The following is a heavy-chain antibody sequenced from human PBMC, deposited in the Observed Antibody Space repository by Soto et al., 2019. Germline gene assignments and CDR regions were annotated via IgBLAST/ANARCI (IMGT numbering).Heavy chain of an antibody. CDR3: ARVENCISTSCYAYWFDP. CDR2: IYYSGST. J-gene: IGHJ5*02. CDR1: GGSISSSNW. D-gene: IGHD2-2*01. V-gene: IGHV4-30-4*01. Sequence: SETLSLTCAVSGGSISSSNWWSWIRQPPGKGLEWIGYIYYSGSTYYNPSLKSRVTISVDTSKNQFSLKLSSVTAADTAVYYCARVENCISTSCYAYWFDPWGQGTLVTVSS.